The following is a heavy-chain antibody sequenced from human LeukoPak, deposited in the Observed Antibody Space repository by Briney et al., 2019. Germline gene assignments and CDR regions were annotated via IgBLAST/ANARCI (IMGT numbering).Heavy chain of an antibody. Sequence: MSGGSLRLSCAASGFTFSSYSMNWVRQAPGKGLEWVSSISGSSSYIYYADSVKGRFTISRDNAKNSLYLQMNSLRAEDTAVYYCARDMAEWLIRYGMDVWGQGTTVTVSS. J-gene: IGHJ6*02. V-gene: IGHV3-21*01. CDR3: ARDMAEWLIRYGMDV. CDR2: ISGSSSYI. D-gene: IGHD3-3*01. CDR1: GFTFSSYS.